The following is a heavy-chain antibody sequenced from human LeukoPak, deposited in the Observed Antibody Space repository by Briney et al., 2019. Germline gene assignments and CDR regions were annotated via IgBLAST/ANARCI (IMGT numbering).Heavy chain of an antibody. CDR3: AKDGYESSRNYFQH. V-gene: IGHV3-23*01. Sequence: VQPGGSLRLSCAASGFTFSSYAMSWVRQAPGEGLEWVSAISGSGGGTYYADSVKGRFTISRDNSKNTLYLQMNSLRDEDTAVYYCAKDGYESSRNYFQHWGQGTLVTVSS. D-gene: IGHD3-22*01. CDR1: GFTFSSYA. J-gene: IGHJ1*01. CDR2: ISGSGGGT.